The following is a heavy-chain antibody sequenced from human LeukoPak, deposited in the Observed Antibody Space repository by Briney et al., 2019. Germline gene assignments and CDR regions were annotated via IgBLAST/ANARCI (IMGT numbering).Heavy chain of an antibody. Sequence: GGSLRLSCAASGFTVSSDYMSWVRQAPGKGLEWVAVISYDGSNKYYADSVKGRFTISRDNSKNTLYLQMNSLRAEDTAVYYCAKASPNSSGWIDYWGQGTLVTVSS. D-gene: IGHD6-19*01. CDR3: AKASPNSSGWIDY. CDR1: GFTVSSDY. CDR2: ISYDGSNK. J-gene: IGHJ4*02. V-gene: IGHV3-30*18.